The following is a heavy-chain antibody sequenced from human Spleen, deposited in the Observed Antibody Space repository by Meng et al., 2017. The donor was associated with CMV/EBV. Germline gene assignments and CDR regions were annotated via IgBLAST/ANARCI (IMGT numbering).Heavy chain of an antibody. CDR2: ISYDGSNK. J-gene: IGHJ4*02. CDR1: GFTFSSYA. CDR3: ARAWVVATIPFDY. V-gene: IGHV3-30-3*01. Sequence: QVQLGESGAGVVQPGRPLRLSCAASGFTFSSYAMHWVRQAPGKGLEWVAVISYDGSNKYYADSVKGRFTISRDNSKNTLYLQMNSLRAEDTAVYYCARAWVVATIPFDYWGQGTLVTVSS. D-gene: IGHD5-24*01.